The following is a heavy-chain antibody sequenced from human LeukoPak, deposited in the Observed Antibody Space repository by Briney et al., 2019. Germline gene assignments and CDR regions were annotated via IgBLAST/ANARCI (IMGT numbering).Heavy chain of an antibody. CDR2: INPRGGST. CDR3: ARDVSIAARRAEYFQH. CDR1: GYTFTSYY. Sequence: ASVKVSCKASGYTFTSYYMHWVRQAPGQGLEWMGIINPRGGSTSYAQKFQGRVTMTRDMSTSTVYMELSSLRSEDTAVYYCARDVSIAARRAEYFQHWGQGTLVTVSS. V-gene: IGHV1-46*01. D-gene: IGHD6-6*01. J-gene: IGHJ1*01.